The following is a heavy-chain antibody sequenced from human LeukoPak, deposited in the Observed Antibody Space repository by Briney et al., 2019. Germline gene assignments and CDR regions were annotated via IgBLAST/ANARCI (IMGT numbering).Heavy chain of an antibody. Sequence: PGGSLRLSCEASGFSFSRMSWVRQAPGKGLEWVANIQQHGSETYYVDSVKGRFTISRDNAKNSLYLQMNSLRAEDTAVYYCARVPDFDYWGQGTLVTVSS. J-gene: IGHJ4*02. V-gene: IGHV3-7*01. CDR3: ARVPDFDY. CDR1: GFSFSR. CDR2: IQQHGSET.